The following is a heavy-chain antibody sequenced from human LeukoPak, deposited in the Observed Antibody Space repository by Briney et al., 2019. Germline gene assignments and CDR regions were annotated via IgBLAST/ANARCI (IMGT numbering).Heavy chain of an antibody. CDR1: GFRLRNYA. CDR3: AKLWFGELGAVYFDY. D-gene: IGHD3-10*01. CDR2: IGGSGSST. V-gene: IGHV3-23*01. J-gene: IGHJ4*02. Sequence: PGGSLRLCCAAHGFRLRNYAMGWVRQATGKGLERVSGIGGSGSSTYYADSVKGRFTISRDNSKNTLYLQMNSLRAEDTAVYYCAKLWFGELGAVYFDYWGQGTLVTVSS.